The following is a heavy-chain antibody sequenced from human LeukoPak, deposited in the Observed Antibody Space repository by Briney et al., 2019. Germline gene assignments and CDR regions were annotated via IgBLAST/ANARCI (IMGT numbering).Heavy chain of an antibody. Sequence: ASVKVSFKASGYTFTINYIHWVRQAPGQGLEWMGMIYPRDGSTSYAQKFQGRVTVTRDTSTSTVHMGLSGLRSEDTAVYYCARDQEGFDYWGQGTLVTVSS. CDR1: GYTFTINY. CDR2: IYPRDGST. CDR3: ARDQEGFDY. J-gene: IGHJ4*02. V-gene: IGHV1-46*01.